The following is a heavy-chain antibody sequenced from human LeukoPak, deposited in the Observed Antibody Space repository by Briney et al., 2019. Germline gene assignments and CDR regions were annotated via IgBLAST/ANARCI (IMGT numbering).Heavy chain of an antibody. Sequence: PGGSLRLSCAASGFTFSSYAMTWVRQAPGKGLGWVSTISDSGGNTYYADSVAGRFTISRGNSRDTLYLQMNSLRAEDTAVYYCAKPYSSSWYGAFDIWGQGTMVTVSS. CDR3: AKPYSSSWYGAFDI. CDR2: ISDSGGNT. CDR1: GFTFSSYA. J-gene: IGHJ3*02. D-gene: IGHD6-13*01. V-gene: IGHV3-23*01.